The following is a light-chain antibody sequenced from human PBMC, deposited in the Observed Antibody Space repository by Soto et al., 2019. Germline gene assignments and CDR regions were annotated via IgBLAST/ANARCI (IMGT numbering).Light chain of an antibody. CDR2: EVS. CDR3: SSYTTGSTLYV. V-gene: IGLV2-14*01. Sequence: QSALTQPASVSGSPGQSITISCTGSSNDIGSYKYFSWYQQYPGKAPKLIIFEVSNRPSGVSNRFSGSKSGNTASLTIAGRQADDGADYHCSSYTTGSTLYVFGGGTKLTVL. J-gene: IGLJ1*01. CDR1: SNDIGSYKY.